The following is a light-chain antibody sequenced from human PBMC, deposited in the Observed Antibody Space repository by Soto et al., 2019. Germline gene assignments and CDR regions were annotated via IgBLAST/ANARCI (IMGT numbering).Light chain of an antibody. CDR1: QDITHY. Sequence: IQMTQSPSSLSASVGDRATITCQASQDITHYLHWFQQKTGKAPKLLIYDASNLETGVPSRFSGSGSGTDFTFTISSLQHEDIATYYCQQYDNLPLTFGGGTKVDIK. V-gene: IGKV1-33*01. J-gene: IGKJ4*01. CDR3: QQYDNLPLT. CDR2: DAS.